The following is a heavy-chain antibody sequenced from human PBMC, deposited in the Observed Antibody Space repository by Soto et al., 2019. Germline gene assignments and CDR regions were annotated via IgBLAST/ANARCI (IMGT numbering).Heavy chain of an antibody. Sequence: QLQLQESGPGLVKPSETLSLTCTVSGGSISTSYWSWIRQPPGKGLEWLGYVYHIGSTEYNPSLKSRLTISIDTSQNQFSLKLESVSAADTALYYCARDGSGHDFWDGPWYFDSWGQGTLVTVSS. CDR1: GGSISTSY. CDR2: VYHIGST. J-gene: IGHJ4*02. D-gene: IGHD3-3*01. V-gene: IGHV4-59*01. CDR3: ARDGSGHDFWDGPWYFDS.